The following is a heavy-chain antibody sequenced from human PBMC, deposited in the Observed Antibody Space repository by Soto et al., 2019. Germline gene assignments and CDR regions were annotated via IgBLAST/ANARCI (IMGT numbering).Heavy chain of an antibody. CDR3: AREATVTTYYGTEV. J-gene: IGHJ6*02. Sequence: ASVKVSCKASGYTFASYGISWVRQAPGQGLEWMGWISAYNGNTNYAQKLQGRVTMTTDTSTSTAYMELSSLRSEDTAVYYCAREATVTTYYGTEVWGQGITVTVSS. D-gene: IGHD4-17*01. CDR2: ISAYNGNT. CDR1: GYTFASYG. V-gene: IGHV1-18*01.